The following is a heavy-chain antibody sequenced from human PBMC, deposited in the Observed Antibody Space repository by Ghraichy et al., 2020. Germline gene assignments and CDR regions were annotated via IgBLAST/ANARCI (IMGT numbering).Heavy chain of an antibody. J-gene: IGHJ4*02. CDR3: ARAVRLRWDY. D-gene: IGHD4-23*01. V-gene: IGHV4-34*01. CDR1: GGSFSGYY. Sequence: SETLSLTCAVYGGSFSGYYWSWIRQPPGKGLEWIGEINHSGSTNYNPSLKSRVTISVDTSKNQFSLKLSSVTAADTAVYYCARAVRLRWDYWGQGTLVTVSS. CDR2: INHSGST.